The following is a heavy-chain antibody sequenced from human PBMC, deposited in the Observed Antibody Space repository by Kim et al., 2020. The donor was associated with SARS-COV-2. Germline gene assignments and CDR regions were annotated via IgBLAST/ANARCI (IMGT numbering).Heavy chain of an antibody. V-gene: IGHV2-5*01. J-gene: IGHJ5*02. D-gene: IGHD3-10*01. Sequence: RYSPSLTSRLTITKDTSKNPVVLTMTNMDPVDTATYYCAQVMVRGVWFDPWGQGTLVTVSS. CDR3: AQVMVRGVWFDP.